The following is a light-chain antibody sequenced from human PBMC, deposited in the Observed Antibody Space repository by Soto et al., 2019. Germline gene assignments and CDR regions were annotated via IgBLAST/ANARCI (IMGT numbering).Light chain of an antibody. Sequence: EIVLTQSPGTLSLSPGERATLSCRASQSVTSSYLAWYQQKPGQAPRLLISGASSRATGIADRFSGSGSGTDFTLTISRLEPEDFAVYYCQQDSTSRLTFCGGTKVEIK. J-gene: IGKJ4*01. CDR3: QQDSTSRLT. CDR2: GAS. V-gene: IGKV3-20*01. CDR1: QSVTSSY.